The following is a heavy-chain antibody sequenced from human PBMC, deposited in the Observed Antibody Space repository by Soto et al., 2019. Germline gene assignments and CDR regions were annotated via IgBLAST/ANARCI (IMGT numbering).Heavy chain of an antibody. CDR1: GGSFSGYY. CDR3: ARGPRYYDSSGYYDY. V-gene: IGHV4-34*01. Sequence: SQTLSLTCAVYGGSFSGYYWSWIRQPPGKGLEWIGEINHSGSTNYNPSLKSRVTISVDTSKNQFSLKLSSVTAADTAVYYCARGPRYYDSSGYYDYWGQGTLVTVSS. CDR2: INHSGST. J-gene: IGHJ4*02. D-gene: IGHD3-22*01.